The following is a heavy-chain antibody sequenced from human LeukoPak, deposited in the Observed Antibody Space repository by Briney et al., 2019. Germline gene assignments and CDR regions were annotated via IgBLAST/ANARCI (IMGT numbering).Heavy chain of an antibody. Sequence: PSETLSLTCTVSGGSISSSSYYWGWIRQPPGKGLEWIGSIYYSGSTYYNPSLKSRVTISVDTSKNQFSLKLSSVTAADTAVYYCARVGVVPAAIYGMDVWGQGTTVTVSS. CDR2: IYYSGST. D-gene: IGHD2-2*02. CDR3: ARVGVVPAAIYGMDV. J-gene: IGHJ6*02. CDR1: GGSISSSSYY. V-gene: IGHV4-39*01.